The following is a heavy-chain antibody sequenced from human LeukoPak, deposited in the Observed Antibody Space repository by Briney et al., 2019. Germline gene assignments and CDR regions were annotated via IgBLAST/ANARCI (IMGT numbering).Heavy chain of an antibody. CDR2: IRYDGSNK. CDR3: AQGPRYNILTGFKIAEKNFDY. CDR1: GFTFSSYG. V-gene: IGHV3-30*02. D-gene: IGHD3-9*01. Sequence: GGSLRLSCAASGFTFSSYGMHWVRQAPGKGLEWVAFIRYDGSNKYHADSVKGRFTISRDNSKNTLFLQMNSLRAEDTAVYYCAQGPRYNILTGFKIAEKNFDYWGQGTLVTVSS. J-gene: IGHJ4*02.